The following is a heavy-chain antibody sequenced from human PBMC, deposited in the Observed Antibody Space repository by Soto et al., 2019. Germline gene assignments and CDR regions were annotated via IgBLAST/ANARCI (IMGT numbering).Heavy chain of an antibody. J-gene: IGHJ3*02. D-gene: IGHD3-3*01. CDR1: GFAFTSSA. CDR3: AAGLDGAFDAFDI. V-gene: IGHV1-58*01. CDR2: IVVGSGNT. Sequence: ASVKVSCKASGFAFTSSAVQWVRQARGQRLEWIGWIVVGSGNTNYAQKFQERVTITRDMSTSTAYMELSSLRSEDTAVYYCAAGLDGAFDAFDIWGQGTMVTVSS.